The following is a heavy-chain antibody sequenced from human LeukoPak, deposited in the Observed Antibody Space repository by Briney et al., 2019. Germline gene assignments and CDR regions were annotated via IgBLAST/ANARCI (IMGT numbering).Heavy chain of an antibody. V-gene: IGHV3-7*01. CDR2: IKQDGSEK. Sequence: GGSLRLSCAASGFTFSSYWMSWVRQAPGKGLEWVANIKQDGSEKYYVDSVKGRFTISRDNAKNSLYLQMNSLGAEDTAVYYCARCKGGSSSWYHGAFDIWGQGTMVTVSS. D-gene: IGHD6-13*01. CDR1: GFTFSSYW. J-gene: IGHJ3*02. CDR3: ARCKGGSSSWYHGAFDI.